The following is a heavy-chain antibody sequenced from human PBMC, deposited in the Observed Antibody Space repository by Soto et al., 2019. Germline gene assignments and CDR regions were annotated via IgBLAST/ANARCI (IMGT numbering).Heavy chain of an antibody. J-gene: IGHJ4*02. CDR2: ISGSSDFA. CDR1: GFTFTRHP. V-gene: IGHV3-23*01. D-gene: IGHD2-2*01. Sequence: GGSLRLSCAGSGFTFTRHPMSWVRQAPGKGLEWVAAISGSSDFAFHADSVKGRFTISRDNSKNTVYLQMDSLRAEDTAVYYCAKHLVSSRITDSWGQGT. CDR3: AKHLVSSRITDS.